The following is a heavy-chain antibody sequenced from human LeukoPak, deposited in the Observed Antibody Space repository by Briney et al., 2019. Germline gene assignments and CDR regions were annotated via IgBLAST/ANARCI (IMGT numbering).Heavy chain of an antibody. CDR2: ISSSSSI. CDR1: GFTFSSYN. V-gene: IGHV3-48*02. CDR3: ARETYGALDY. D-gene: IGHD4/OR15-4a*01. Sequence: GGSLRLSCAASGFTFSSYNMNGVRQAPGKGLEWASYISSSSSIYYADSVKGRFTISRDNAKNSLYLQMNSLRDEDTAVYYCARETYGALDYWGQGTLVTVSS. J-gene: IGHJ4*02.